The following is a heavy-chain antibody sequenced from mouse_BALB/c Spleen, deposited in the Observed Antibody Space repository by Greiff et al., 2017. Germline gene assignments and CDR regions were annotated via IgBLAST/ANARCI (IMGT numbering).Heavy chain of an antibody. D-gene: IGHD2-1*01. J-gene: IGHJ3*01. CDR3: ARSDYGNYWFAY. CDR1: GDSITSGY. CDR2: ISYSGST. Sequence: EVKLVESGPSLVKPSQTLSLTCSVTGDSITSGYWNWIRKFPGNKLEYMGYISYSGSTYYNPSLKSRISITRDTSKNQYYLQLNSVTTEDTATYYCARSDYGNYWFAYWGQGTLVTVSA. V-gene: IGHV3-8*02.